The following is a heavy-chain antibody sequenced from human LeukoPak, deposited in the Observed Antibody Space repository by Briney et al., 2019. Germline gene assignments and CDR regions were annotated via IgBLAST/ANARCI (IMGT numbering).Heavy chain of an antibody. D-gene: IGHD4-17*01. CDR2: IYHSGST. J-gene: IGHJ4*02. CDR3: ARDKGPSTVTTDGFDY. CDR1: GYSISSGYY. Sequence: SETLSLTCTVSGYSISSGYYWGWIRQPPGKGLEWIGSIYHSGSTYYNPSLKSRVTISVDTSKNQFSLKLSSVTAADTAVYYRARDKGPSTVTTDGFDYWGQGTLVTVSS. V-gene: IGHV4-38-2*02.